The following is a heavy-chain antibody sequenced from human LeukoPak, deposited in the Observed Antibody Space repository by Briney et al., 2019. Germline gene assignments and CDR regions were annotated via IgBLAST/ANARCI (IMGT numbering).Heavy chain of an antibody. CDR1: GFTFSSYE. CDR2: ISYDGSNK. J-gene: IGHJ4*02. D-gene: IGHD6-13*01. V-gene: IGHV3-30*04. Sequence: PGGSLRLSCAAAGFTFSSYEMNGVRQAPGKGLERGAVISYDGSNKYYADSVKGRFTISRDNSKNTLYLQMNSLRAEDTAVYYCARVLAAAGTTGYWGQGTLVTVSS. CDR3: ARVLAAAGTTGY.